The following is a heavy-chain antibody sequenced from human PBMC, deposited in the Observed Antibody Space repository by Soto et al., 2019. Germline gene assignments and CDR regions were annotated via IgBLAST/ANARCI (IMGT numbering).Heavy chain of an antibody. J-gene: IGHJ5*02. CDR1: GFTFSTYA. Sequence: QVQLVQSGGGAVQPGDSLRLSCAASGFTFSTYALHWVRQAPGKGLEWVAFISYTGGDQYYADSVKGRFAISRDNSKNTVSLQMTSLKAEDAAVYYCARDGFLYSICVYYESWGQGALVTVSS. V-gene: IGHV3-30*09. CDR3: ARDGFLYSICVYYES. D-gene: IGHD3-16*01. CDR2: ISYTGGDQ.